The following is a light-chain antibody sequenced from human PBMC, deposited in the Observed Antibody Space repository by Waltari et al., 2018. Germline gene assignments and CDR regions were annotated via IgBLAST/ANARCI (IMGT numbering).Light chain of an antibody. V-gene: IGKV4-1*01. CDR2: WAS. J-gene: IGKJ4*01. CDR3: QQYYVWPPIT. CDR1: QSVLYSSNNKNY. Sequence: DIVMTQSPDSLAVSLGERATINCKSSQSVLYSSNNKNYLAWYQQRPGQPPKLLIYWASTRESGVPDRFSGSGSGTDFTLIISSLQSEDAAVYFCQQYYVWPPITFGGGTKLEI.